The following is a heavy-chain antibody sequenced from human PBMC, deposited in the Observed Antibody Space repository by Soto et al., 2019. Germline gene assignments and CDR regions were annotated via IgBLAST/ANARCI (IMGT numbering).Heavy chain of an antibody. J-gene: IGHJ6*02. D-gene: IGHD2-21*02. CDR2: ISDSGST. CDR3: ARRNANCGDDCYLFFYYGMDV. CDR1: GGSISSYY. Sequence: QVQLQESGPRLVKPSETLSLTCSVSGGSISSYYWSWIRQAPGKGLEWIGYISDSGSTSYNPSLKSRVTISVDTSKNQFSLRLTSVTAADTAVYYCARRNANCGDDCYLFFYYGMDVWGQGTTVTVSS. V-gene: IGHV4-59*08.